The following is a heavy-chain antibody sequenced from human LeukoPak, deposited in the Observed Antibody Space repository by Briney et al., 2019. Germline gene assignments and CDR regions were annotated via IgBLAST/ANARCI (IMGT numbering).Heavy chain of an antibody. Sequence: SGPTLVNPTQTLTRTCTFSGFSLTTSAVGVGWIRQPPGKALEWLALIYWDDDKRYSPSLKSRLTITKDTSKNQVILTMTNMDPVDTATYYCAHRRYLRQASYSSSWPYFDYWGQGTLVTVSS. V-gene: IGHV2-5*02. CDR3: AHRRYLRQASYSSSWPYFDY. D-gene: IGHD6-13*01. J-gene: IGHJ4*02. CDR1: GFSLTTSAVG. CDR2: IYWDDDK.